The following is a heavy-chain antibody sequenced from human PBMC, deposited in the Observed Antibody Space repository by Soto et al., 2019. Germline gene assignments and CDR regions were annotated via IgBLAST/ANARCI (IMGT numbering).Heavy chain of an antibody. CDR1: GGSISSGGYY. Sequence: SETLSLTCTVSGGSISSGGYYWSWIRQHPGKGLEWIGYIYYSGSTYYNPSLKSRVTISVDTSKNQFSLKLSSVTAADTAVYYCARFTAAGTSPQLLSRTPYWGQGTLVTVSS. V-gene: IGHV4-31*02. D-gene: IGHD6-13*01. CDR2: IYYSGST. J-gene: IGHJ4*02. CDR3: ARFTAAGTSPQLLSRTPY.